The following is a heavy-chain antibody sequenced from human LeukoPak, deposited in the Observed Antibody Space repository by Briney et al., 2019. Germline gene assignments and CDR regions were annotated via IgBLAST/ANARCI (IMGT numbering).Heavy chain of an antibody. CDR1: GFTFTSSA. J-gene: IGHJ5*02. CDR2: IVVGSGNT. Sequence: SVKVSCKASGFTFTSSAVQWVRQARGQRLEWIGWIVVGSGNTNYAQKFQERVTITRDMSTSTAYMELSSLRSEDTAVYYCAREQTEWGSPKWFDPWGQGTLVTVSS. D-gene: IGHD3-3*01. CDR3: AREQTEWGSPKWFDP. V-gene: IGHV1-58*01.